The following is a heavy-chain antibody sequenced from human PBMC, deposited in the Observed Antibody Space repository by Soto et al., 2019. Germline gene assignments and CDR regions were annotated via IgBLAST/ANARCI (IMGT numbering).Heavy chain of an antibody. CDR3: ARRGEAHSGSYGSPNYYYYGMDV. V-gene: IGHV5-10-1*01. CDR1: GYSFTSYW. D-gene: IGHD1-26*01. Sequence: GESLKISCKGSGYSFTSYWISWVRQMPGKGLEWMGRIDPSDSYTNYSPSFQGHVTISADKSISTAYLQWSSLKASDTAMYYCARRGEAHSGSYGSPNYYYYGMDVWGQGTTVTVSS. CDR2: IDPSDSYT. J-gene: IGHJ6*02.